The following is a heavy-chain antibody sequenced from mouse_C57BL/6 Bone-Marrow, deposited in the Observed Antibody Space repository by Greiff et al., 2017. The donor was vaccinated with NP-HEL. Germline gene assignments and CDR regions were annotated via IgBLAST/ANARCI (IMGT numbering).Heavy chain of an antibody. V-gene: IGHV1-64*01. J-gene: IGHJ4*01. D-gene: IGHD1-1*01. CDR1: GYTFTSYW. CDR3: ASTAITTVVARIYYYAMDY. CDR2: IHPNSGST. Sequence: VQLQQPGAELVKPGASVKLSCKASGYTFTSYWMHWVKQRPGQGLEWIGMIHPNSGSTNYNEKFKSKATLTVDKSSSTAYMQLSSLTSEDSAVYYCASTAITTVVARIYYYAMDYWGQGTSVTVSS.